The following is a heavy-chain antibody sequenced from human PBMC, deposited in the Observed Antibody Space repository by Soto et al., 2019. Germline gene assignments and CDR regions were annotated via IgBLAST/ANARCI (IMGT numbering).Heavy chain of an antibody. CDR1: GGSISSYY. D-gene: IGHD4-17*01. V-gene: IGHV4-59*01. J-gene: IGHJ6*03. CDR2: IYYSGST. Sequence: SETLSLTCTVSGGSISSYYWSWIRQPPGKGLEWIGYIYYSGSTNYNPSLKSRVTISVDTSKNQFSLKLSSVTAADTAVYYCARATTVTYYYYYMDVWGKGTTVTVSS. CDR3: ARATTVTYYYYYMDV.